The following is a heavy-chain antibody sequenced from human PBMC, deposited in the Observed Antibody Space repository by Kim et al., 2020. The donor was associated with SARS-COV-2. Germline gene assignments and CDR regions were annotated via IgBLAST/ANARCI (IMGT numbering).Heavy chain of an antibody. Sequence: SETLSLTCAVYGGSFSGYYWSWIRQPPGKGLEWIGEINHSGSTNYNPSLKSRVTISVDTSKNQFSLKLSSVTAADTAVYYCARVRGITMVRGVIITSVYGMDVWGQGTTVTVSS. CDR2: INHSGST. J-gene: IGHJ6*02. V-gene: IGHV4-34*01. CDR1: GGSFSGYY. CDR3: ARVRGITMVRGVIITSVYGMDV. D-gene: IGHD3-10*01.